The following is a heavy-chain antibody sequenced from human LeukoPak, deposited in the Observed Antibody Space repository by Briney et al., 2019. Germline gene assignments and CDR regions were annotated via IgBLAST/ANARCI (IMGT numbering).Heavy chain of an antibody. CDR1: GGTFSSYA. V-gene: IGHV1-69*06. CDR2: IIPIFGTA. CDR3: ARAPRYSGYDYLDY. D-gene: IGHD5-12*01. J-gene: IGHJ4*02. Sequence: ASVKVSCKASGGTFSSYAISWVRQAPGQGLEWMGGIIPIFGTANYAQKFQGRVTITADKSTSTAYMELSSLRSEDTAVYYCARAPRYSGYDYLDYWGQGALVTVSS.